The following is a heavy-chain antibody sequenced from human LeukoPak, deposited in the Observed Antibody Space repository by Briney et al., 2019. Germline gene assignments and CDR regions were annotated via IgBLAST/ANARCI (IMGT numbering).Heavy chain of an antibody. CDR2: IIPIFGTA. Sequence: SVKVSCRASGGTFSSYAISWVRQAPGQGLEWMGGIIPIFGTANYAQKFQGRVTITADESTSTAYMELSSLRSEDTAVYYCARRRPIDCSGGSCYTGYYYYYYMDVWGKGTTVTVSS. J-gene: IGHJ6*03. D-gene: IGHD2-15*01. CDR1: GGTFSSYA. CDR3: ARRRPIDCSGGSCYTGYYYYYYMDV. V-gene: IGHV1-69*01.